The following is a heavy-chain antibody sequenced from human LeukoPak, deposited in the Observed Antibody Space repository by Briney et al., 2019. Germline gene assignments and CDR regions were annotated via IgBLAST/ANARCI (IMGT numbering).Heavy chain of an antibody. CDR3: AADRTMGDDAFDI. V-gene: IGHV1-58*02. CDR1: GFTFTSSA. CDR2: IVVGSGNT. D-gene: IGHD1-26*01. J-gene: IGHJ3*02. Sequence: ASVKVSCKASGFTFTSSAMQWVRQARGQRLEWIGWIVVGSGNTNYAQKFQERVTITRDMSTSTAYMELGSLRSEDTAVYYCAADRTMGDDAFDIWGQGTMVTVSS.